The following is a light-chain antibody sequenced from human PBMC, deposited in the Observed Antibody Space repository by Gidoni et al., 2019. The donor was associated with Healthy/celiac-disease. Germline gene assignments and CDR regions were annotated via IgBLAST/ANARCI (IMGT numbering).Light chain of an antibody. CDR3: QQRSNWPLT. Sequence: IVLTQSPATLSLSPGERATLSCRASLTVSSYLAWYQHKPGQAPRLLIYDASNRATGIPARFSGSGSGTDFTLTISSLEPEDFAVYYCQQRSNWPLTFGGGTKVEIE. CDR2: DAS. J-gene: IGKJ4*01. CDR1: LTVSSY. V-gene: IGKV3-11*01.